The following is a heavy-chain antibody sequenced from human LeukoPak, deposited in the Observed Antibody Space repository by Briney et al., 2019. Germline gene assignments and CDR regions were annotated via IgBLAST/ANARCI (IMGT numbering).Heavy chain of an antibody. Sequence: GGSLRLSCAASGFTFSSYWMSWVRQAPGRGLEWVANIKQDGSEKYYVDSVKGRFTISRDNTKNSLYLQMNSLRAEDTAVYYCARGSRFGEFMFDPWGQGTLVTVSS. CDR2: IKQDGSEK. CDR3: ARGSRFGEFMFDP. V-gene: IGHV3-7*01. D-gene: IGHD3-10*01. CDR1: GFTFSSYW. J-gene: IGHJ5*02.